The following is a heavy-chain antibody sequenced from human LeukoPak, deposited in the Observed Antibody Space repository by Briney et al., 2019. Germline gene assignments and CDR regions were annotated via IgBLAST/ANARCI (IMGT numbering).Heavy chain of an antibody. Sequence: TGGSLRLSCAASGFTFSSYGMHWVRQAPGKGLEWVAFIRYDGSNKYYADSVKGRFTISRDNSKNTLYLQMNSLRAEDTAVYYCAKGNYGDYPHDYWGQGTLVTVSS. V-gene: IGHV3-30*02. CDR3: AKGNYGDYPHDY. J-gene: IGHJ4*02. D-gene: IGHD4-17*01. CDR2: IRYDGSNK. CDR1: GFTFSSYG.